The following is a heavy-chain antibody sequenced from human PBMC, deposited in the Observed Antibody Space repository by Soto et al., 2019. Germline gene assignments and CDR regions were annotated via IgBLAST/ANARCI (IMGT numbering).Heavy chain of an antibody. Sequence: PGGSLRLSCAASGFTFSSYSMNWVRQAPGKGLEWVSSISSSSRYIYYPDSVKGRFTISRDNAKNSLYLQMSSLRAEDTAVYYCARGRDDSSGYYVVWGQGTLVTVSS. CDR1: GFTFSSYS. CDR3: ARGRDDSSGYYVV. D-gene: IGHD3-22*01. CDR2: ISSSSRYI. V-gene: IGHV3-21*01. J-gene: IGHJ4*02.